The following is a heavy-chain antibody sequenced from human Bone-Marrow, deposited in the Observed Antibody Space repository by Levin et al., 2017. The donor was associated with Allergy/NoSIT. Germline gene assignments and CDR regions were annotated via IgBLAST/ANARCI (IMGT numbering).Heavy chain of an antibody. D-gene: IGHD3-10*01. CDR3: ARLDFNYGSYY. J-gene: IGHJ4*02. CDR1: GFTISNNY. V-gene: IGHV3-66*04. CDR2: IYSFGST. Sequence: PGGSLRLSCVVSGFTISNNYMSWVRQASGKGLEWVAVIYSFGSTNYADSVKGRFTISRANSENTRYLQMNSLRAEYTAIYYCARLDFNYGSYYWGQGTLVTVSS.